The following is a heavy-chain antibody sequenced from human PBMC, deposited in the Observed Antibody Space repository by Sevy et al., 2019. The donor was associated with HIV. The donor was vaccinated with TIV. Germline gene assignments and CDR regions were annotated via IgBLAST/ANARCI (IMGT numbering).Heavy chain of an antibody. CDR3: ARGQWEHLY. D-gene: IGHD1-26*01. Sequence: SETLSLTCAVYGGSFSGFYWSWIRQPPGKGLEWIGEIIHTGNTNYNPSLKSRVTISVDTSKNQFSLNLTSVTAADTAVYYCARGQWEHLYWGQGTLVTVCS. J-gene: IGHJ4*02. V-gene: IGHV4-34*01. CDR2: IIHTGNT. CDR1: GGSFSGFY.